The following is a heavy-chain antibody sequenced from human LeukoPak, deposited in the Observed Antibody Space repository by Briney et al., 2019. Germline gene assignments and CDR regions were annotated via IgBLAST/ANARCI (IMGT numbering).Heavy chain of an antibody. D-gene: IGHD3-16*01. CDR3: ARELGSGGYFDY. J-gene: IGHJ4*02. V-gene: IGHV1-46*01. CDR1: GYTFTKYY. CDR2: INSSGGST. Sequence: GASVKVSCKASGYTFTKYYMHWVQQAPGQGLEWMGIINSSGGSTSYTQKFQGRVTMTRDTSTSTVYMELSSLRSEDTAVYFCARELGSGGYFDYWGQGTLVTVSS.